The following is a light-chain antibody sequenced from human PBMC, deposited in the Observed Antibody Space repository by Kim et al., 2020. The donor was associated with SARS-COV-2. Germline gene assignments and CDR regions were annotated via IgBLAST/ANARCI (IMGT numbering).Light chain of an antibody. CDR2: GDN. Sequence: GQVVASFCGGSSTNGAGYDVDWYHQHPATAPNLLIYGDNNRPSGVPDRFSGSKSGTSASLAITGLQAEDEAAYYCQSYDASLSGLVFGGGTQLTVL. CDR3: QSYDASLSGLV. V-gene: IGLV1-40*01. J-gene: IGLJ3*02. CDR1: STNGAGYD.